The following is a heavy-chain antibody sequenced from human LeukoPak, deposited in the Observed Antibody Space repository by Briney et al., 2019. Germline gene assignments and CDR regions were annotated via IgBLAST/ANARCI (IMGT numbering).Heavy chain of an antibody. CDR1: GGTFSSYA. CDR3: ANMVRGAGGYYMDV. D-gene: IGHD3-10*01. Sequence: GASVKVSCKASGGTFSSYAISWVRQAPGQGLEWMGGIIPIFGTANYAQKFQGRVTITTDESTSTAYMELSSLRSEDTAVYYCANMVRGAGGYYMDVWGKGTTVTVSS. CDR2: IIPIFGTA. V-gene: IGHV1-69*05. J-gene: IGHJ6*03.